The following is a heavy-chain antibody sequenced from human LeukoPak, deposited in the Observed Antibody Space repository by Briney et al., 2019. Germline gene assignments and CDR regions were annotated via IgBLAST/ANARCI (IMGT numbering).Heavy chain of an antibody. J-gene: IGHJ4*02. CDR2: INHSGST. CDR1: GGSFSGYY. D-gene: IGHD4-23*01. V-gene: IGHV4-34*01. Sequence: SETLSLTCAVYGGSFSGYYWSWIRQPPGKGLEWIGEINHSGSTNYNPSLKSRVTISVDTSKNQFSLKLSSVTAANTAVYYCAREGSNLPDYWGQGTLVTVSS. CDR3: AREGSNLPDY.